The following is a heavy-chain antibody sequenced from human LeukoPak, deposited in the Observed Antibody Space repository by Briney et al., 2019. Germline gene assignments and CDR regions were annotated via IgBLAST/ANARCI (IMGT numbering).Heavy chain of an antibody. Sequence: GASVNVSCKASGYTFTSYDINWVRQATGQGREWVGWMNPNSGNTGYAQKVQGRVTMTRNTSISTAYMELSSLRSDDTAVYYCARRRLRGHWFDPWGQGTLVTVSS. CDR3: ARRRLRGHWFDP. D-gene: IGHD3-10*01. V-gene: IGHV1-8*01. J-gene: IGHJ5*02. CDR2: MNPNSGNT. CDR1: GYTFTSYD.